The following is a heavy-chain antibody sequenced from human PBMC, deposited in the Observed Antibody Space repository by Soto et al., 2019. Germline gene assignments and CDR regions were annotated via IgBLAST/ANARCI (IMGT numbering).Heavy chain of an antibody. V-gene: IGHV2-5*02. D-gene: IGHD6-13*01. CDR3: AHLRCGIAAAYFDY. CDR2: IYSDANK. CDR1: GFSLSTSGVS. J-gene: IGHJ4*02. Sequence: QITLKESGPTLVKPTQTLTLTCTFSGFSLSTSGVSVGWIRQPPGKTLEWLALIYSDANKSYSPSLKSKLTITKDTSKTPVVLKMTNMDPVDTATYYCAHLRCGIAAAYFDYWGQGTLVTVSS.